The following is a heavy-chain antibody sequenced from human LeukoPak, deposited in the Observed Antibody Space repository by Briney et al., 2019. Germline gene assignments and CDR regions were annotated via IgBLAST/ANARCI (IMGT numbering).Heavy chain of an antibody. CDR2: IYPGDSDT. Sequence: GESLRISCKGSGYKFSSYWIAWVRQMPGKGVEWMGIIYPGDSDTRYSPSLQGQVTISADKSISTAYLQWSSLKASDTAMYYCARHLGYDNWFDPWGQGTLVTVSS. D-gene: IGHD3-16*01. V-gene: IGHV5-51*01. CDR1: GYKFSSYW. J-gene: IGHJ5*02. CDR3: ARHLGYDNWFDP.